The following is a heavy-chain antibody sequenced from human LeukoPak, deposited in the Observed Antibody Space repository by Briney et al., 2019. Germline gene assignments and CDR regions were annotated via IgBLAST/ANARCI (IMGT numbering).Heavy chain of an antibody. CDR2: IYHSGST. CDR3: ARDGERGELSLYMDY. D-gene: IGHD3-16*02. Sequence: PSETLSLTCSVSGYSISSGYYWGWIRQPPGKGLEWIGSIYHSGSTYYNPSLKSRVTISVDTSKNQFSLKLSSVTAADTAVYYCARDGERGELSLYMDYWGQGTLVTVSS. CDR1: GYSISSGYY. V-gene: IGHV4-38-2*02. J-gene: IGHJ4*02.